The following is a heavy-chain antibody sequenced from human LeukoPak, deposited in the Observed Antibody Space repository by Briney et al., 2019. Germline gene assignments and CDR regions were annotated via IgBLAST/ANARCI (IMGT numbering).Heavy chain of an antibody. Sequence: SGGSLRLSCAASGFTFSSYAMHWVRQAPGKGLEWVAVISYDGSNKYYADSVKGRFTISRDNSKNTLYLQMNSLRAEDTAVYYCAKGEYRLAPILCYFDYWGQGTLVTVSS. CDR1: GFTFSSYA. V-gene: IGHV3-30-3*01. D-gene: IGHD6-19*01. CDR2: ISYDGSNK. CDR3: AKGEYRLAPILCYFDY. J-gene: IGHJ4*02.